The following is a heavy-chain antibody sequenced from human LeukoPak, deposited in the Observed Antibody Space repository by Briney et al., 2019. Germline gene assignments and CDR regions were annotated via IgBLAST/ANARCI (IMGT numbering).Heavy chain of an antibody. D-gene: IGHD5-24*01. V-gene: IGHV3-30*02. CDR3: ATLGERWLQLQRFPLTDY. Sequence: PGGSLRLSCTASGFTFSSYGIHWVRRAPGKGLEWVAFIHYDGSNKYYADSVKGRFTISRDDSKYTLYLQMNSLRPEDTAVYYCATLGERWLQLQRFPLTDYWGQGTLVTVSS. CDR1: GFTFSSYG. CDR2: IHYDGSNK. J-gene: IGHJ4*02.